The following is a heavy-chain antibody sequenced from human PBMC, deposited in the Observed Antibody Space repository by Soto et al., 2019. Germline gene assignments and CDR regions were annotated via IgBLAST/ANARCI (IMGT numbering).Heavy chain of an antibody. CDR3: AKDRDPVYGYYFDY. J-gene: IGHJ4*02. CDR2: ISGSGGST. Sequence: EVQLLESGAGLVQPGGSLTLSCAASGFTFSSYAMSWVRQAPGKGLEWVLAISGSGGSTYYADSVKGRFTISRHNSKNTLYLQITSLRAEDTAVYYSAKDRDPVYGYYFDYWGQGTLVTVSS. CDR1: GFTFSSYA. D-gene: IGHD3-10*01. V-gene: IGHV3-23*01.